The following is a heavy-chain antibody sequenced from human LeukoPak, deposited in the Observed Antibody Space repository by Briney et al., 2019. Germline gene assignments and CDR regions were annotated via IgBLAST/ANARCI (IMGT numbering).Heavy chain of an antibody. J-gene: IGHJ6*03. V-gene: IGHV4-38-2*01. D-gene: IGHD2-2*01. Sequence: SETLSLTCAVSGYSISSGYYWGGSGQAPGKGREWSGESNHSGRTNYNTTRKRGVTILGETAKNNICGKMSSVTAADTAVYSCARGRIVVVGRNYYYYMDVWGKGTTVTVSS. CDR1: GYSISSGYY. CDR3: ARGRIVVVGRNYYYYMDV. CDR2: SNHSGRT.